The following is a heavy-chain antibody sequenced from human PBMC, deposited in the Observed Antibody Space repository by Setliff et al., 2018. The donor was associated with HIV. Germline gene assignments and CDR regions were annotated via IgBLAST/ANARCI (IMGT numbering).Heavy chain of an antibody. CDR1: GGSITGYY. CDR2: IYYSGNT. CDR3: ARHRDGGTYPLDY. Sequence: PSETLSLTCTVSGGSITGYYWSWIRQPPGKGLEWIGWIYYSGNTRYNPSLKSRVTLSLDTSKNRFSLQLTSVTVADTAVYYWARHRDGGTYPLDYWGQGTLVTVSS. J-gene: IGHJ4*02. V-gene: IGHV4-59*08. D-gene: IGHD1-26*01.